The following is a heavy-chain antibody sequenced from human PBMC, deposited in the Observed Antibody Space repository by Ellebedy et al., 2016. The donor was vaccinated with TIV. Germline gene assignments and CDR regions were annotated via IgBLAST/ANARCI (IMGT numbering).Heavy chain of an antibody. CDR2: IYPGDSNI. CDR3: ARVVSADTHRIDY. D-gene: IGHD2-15*01. V-gene: IGHV5-51*01. Sequence: KVSCKGSGYSFTSYWLGWVRQMPGKGLEWMGSIYPGDSNIEYSPSFKGQVTISADRSISTAYLQWSSLRASDTAMYYCARVVSADTHRIDYWGQGTLVTVSS. J-gene: IGHJ4*02. CDR1: GYSFTSYW.